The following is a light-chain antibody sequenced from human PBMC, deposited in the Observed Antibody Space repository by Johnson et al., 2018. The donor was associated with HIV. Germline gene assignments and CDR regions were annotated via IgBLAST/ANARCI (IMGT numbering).Light chain of an antibody. CDR2: ENN. Sequence: QSVLTQPPSVPAAPGQKVTISCSGISSNIGNNYVSWYQQLPGTAPKLLIYENNKRPSGIPDRFSGSKSVTSATLDITGLQTGDEADYYCGSWDSSLRAYVFGTGTKVTVL. J-gene: IGLJ1*01. CDR1: SSNIGNNY. V-gene: IGLV1-51*02. CDR3: GSWDSSLRAYV.